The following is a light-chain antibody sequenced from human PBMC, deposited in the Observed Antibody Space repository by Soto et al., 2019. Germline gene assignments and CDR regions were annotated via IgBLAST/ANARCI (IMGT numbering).Light chain of an antibody. J-gene: IGKJ2*01. CDR1: QSVNNN. Sequence: EIILTQSPASLSVSPGERATLSCRASQSVNNNLAWYQQKPGQAPRLLIYGASTRATGIPGRFRGSGSGTEFTLTITSLQSEDFAVYYCQQYNNWPRTFGQGTKLEIK. CDR2: GAS. V-gene: IGKV3-15*01. CDR3: QQYNNWPRT.